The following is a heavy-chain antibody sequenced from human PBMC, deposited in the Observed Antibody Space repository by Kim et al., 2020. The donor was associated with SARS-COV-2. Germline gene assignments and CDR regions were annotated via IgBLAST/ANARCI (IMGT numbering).Heavy chain of an antibody. D-gene: IGHD5-18*01. CDR1: GFTFSSYA. J-gene: IGHJ5*02. Sequence: GGSLRLSCAASGFTFSSYAMHWVRQAPGKGLEWVAVISYDGSNKYYADSVKGRFTISRDNSKNTLYLQMNSLRAEDTAVYYCARGRWVQLWQKGNWFDP. CDR2: ISYDGSNK. V-gene: IGHV3-30*04. CDR3: ARGRWVQLWQKGNWFDP.